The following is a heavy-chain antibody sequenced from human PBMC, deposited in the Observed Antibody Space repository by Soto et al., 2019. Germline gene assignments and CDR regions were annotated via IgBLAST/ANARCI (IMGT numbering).Heavy chain of an antibody. Sequence: GGSLRLSCAASGFTVSSNYMSWVRQAPGKGLEWVSVIYSGGSTYYADSVKGRFTISRDNSKNTLYLQMNSLRAEDTAVYYCARDGSGYDFDYFDYWGQGTLVTVSS. CDR2: IYSGGST. J-gene: IGHJ4*02. CDR3: ARDGSGYDFDYFDY. D-gene: IGHD5-12*01. V-gene: IGHV3-66*01. CDR1: GFTVSSNY.